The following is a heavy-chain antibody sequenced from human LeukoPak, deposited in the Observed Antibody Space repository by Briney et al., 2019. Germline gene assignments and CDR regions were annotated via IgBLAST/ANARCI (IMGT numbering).Heavy chain of an antibody. J-gene: IGHJ6*03. CDR2: ISSSGSTI. Sequence: GGSLRLSCAASGFTFSDYYMSWIRQAPGKGLEWVSYISSSGSTIYYADSVKGRFTISRDNAKNSLYLQMNSLRAEDTAVYYCARESGHFFDDYYYMDVWGKGTTVTVSS. CDR1: GFTFSDYY. D-gene: IGHD3/OR15-3a*01. CDR3: ARESGHFFDDYYYMDV. V-gene: IGHV3-11*01.